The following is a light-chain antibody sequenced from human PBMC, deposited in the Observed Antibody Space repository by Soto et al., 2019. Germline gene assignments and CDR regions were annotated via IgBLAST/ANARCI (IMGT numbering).Light chain of an antibody. Sequence: QSVLTQSPSASASLGASVKVTCSLSSGQRNYAIAWHQQQPGKGPRYLMKVNSDGSHTRGDGIPDRFSGSSSGAERYLIISSLQSDDEADYYCQTWGTGIVVFGGGTKLTVL. CDR3: QTWGTGIVV. CDR1: SGQRNYA. V-gene: IGLV4-69*01. CDR2: VNSDGSH. J-gene: IGLJ2*01.